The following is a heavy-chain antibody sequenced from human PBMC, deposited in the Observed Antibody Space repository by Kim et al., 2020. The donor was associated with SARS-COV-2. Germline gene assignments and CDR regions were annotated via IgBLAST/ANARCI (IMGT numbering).Heavy chain of an antibody. CDR2: KN. J-gene: IGHJ5*02. D-gene: IGHD2-8*01. V-gene: IGHV3-30*03. Sequence: KNYYPDSDMGRFIISRDNSDDTLYLAMNRLRAEDTAVYFCAREVLMVYACWFDPWGQGTLVTVSS. CDR3: AREVLMVYACWFDP.